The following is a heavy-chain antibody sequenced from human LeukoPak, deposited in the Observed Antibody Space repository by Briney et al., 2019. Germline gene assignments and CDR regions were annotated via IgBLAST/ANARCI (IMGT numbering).Heavy chain of an antibody. CDR3: ARGIAARQGGTVFDY. J-gene: IGHJ4*02. Sequence: GGSLRLSCAASGFTVSSNYMSWVRQAPGKGLEWVSVIYSGGSTYYADSVKGRFTISRDNSKNTLYLQMNSLRAEDTAVYYCARGIAARQGGTVFDYWGQGTLVTVSS. V-gene: IGHV3-53*01. CDR1: GFTVSSNY. CDR2: IYSGGST. D-gene: IGHD6-6*01.